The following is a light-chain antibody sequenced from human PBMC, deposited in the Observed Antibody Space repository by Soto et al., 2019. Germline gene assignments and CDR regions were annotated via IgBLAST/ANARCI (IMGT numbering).Light chain of an antibody. CDR1: QRISSN. Sequence: EIVLTQSPGTLSLSPGERATLSCRSIQRISSNSLGWYQQKSGQAPRLLISGASTRATGIPVRFSGSGSGTEFALAISSLQSEDFAVYYCQQYENWPSITFGQGTRLEI. J-gene: IGKJ5*01. CDR2: GAS. CDR3: QQYENWPSIT. V-gene: IGKV3-15*01.